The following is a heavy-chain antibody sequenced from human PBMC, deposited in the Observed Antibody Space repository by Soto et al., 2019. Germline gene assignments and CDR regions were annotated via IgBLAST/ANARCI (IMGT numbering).Heavy chain of an antibody. CDR3: ARLPNYYDSSGYYYEGAFDI. J-gene: IGHJ3*02. Sequence: GGSLRLSCAASGFTVSSNYMSWVRQAPGKGLEWVSVIYSGGSTYYADSVKGRFTISRDNSKNTLYLQMNSLRAEDTAVYYCARLPNYYDSSGYYYEGAFDIWGQGTMVTVSS. CDR2: IYSGGST. V-gene: IGHV3-66*04. CDR1: GFTVSSNY. D-gene: IGHD3-22*01.